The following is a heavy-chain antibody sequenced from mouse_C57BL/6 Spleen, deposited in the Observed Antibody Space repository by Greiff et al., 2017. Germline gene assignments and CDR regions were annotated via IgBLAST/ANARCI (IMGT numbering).Heavy chain of an antibody. D-gene: IGHD2-4*01. CDR2: IYPRSGNT. CDR3: ANYYDYGGDY. Sequence: QVQLKESGAELARPGASVKLSCKASGYTFTSYGISWVKQRTGQGLEWIGEIYPRSGNTYYNEKFKGKATLTADKSSSTAYMELRSLTSEDSAVYFCANYYDYGGDYWGQGTSVTVSS. CDR1: GYTFTSYG. J-gene: IGHJ4*01. V-gene: IGHV1-81*01.